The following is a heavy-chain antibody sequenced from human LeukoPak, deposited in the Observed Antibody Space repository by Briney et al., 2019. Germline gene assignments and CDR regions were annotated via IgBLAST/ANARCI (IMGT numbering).Heavy chain of an antibody. D-gene: IGHD2-2*01. CDR2: IYTSGST. J-gene: IGHJ6*03. V-gene: IGHV4-4*07. CDR1: GGSISSYY. Sequence: TSETLSLTCTVSGGSISSYYWSWIRQPAGKGLEWIGRIYTSGSTNYNPSLKSRVTMSVDTSKNQFSLKLSSVTAADTAVYYCARDASHPYYYYYYMDVWGKGTMVTVSS. CDR3: ARDASHPYYYYYYMDV.